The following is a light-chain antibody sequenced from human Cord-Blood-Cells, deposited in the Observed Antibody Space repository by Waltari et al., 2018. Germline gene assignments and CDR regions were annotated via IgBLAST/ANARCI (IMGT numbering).Light chain of an antibody. Sequence: IVLTMSPGPLSLSPGKSATLSCRASQRVSSSYLAWYQQKPGQAPRLLIYGASSRATGIPDRFSGSGSGTDFTLTISRLEPEDFAVYYCQQYGSSRTFGQGTKVEIK. CDR2: GAS. V-gene: IGKV3-20*01. CDR3: QQYGSSRT. CDR1: QRVSSSY. J-gene: IGKJ1*01.